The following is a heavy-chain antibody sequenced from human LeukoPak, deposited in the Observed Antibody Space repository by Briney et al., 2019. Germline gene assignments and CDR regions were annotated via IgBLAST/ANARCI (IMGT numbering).Heavy chain of an antibody. CDR2: IIPIPGIA. Sequence: ASVKVSCKASGGTFGSYAISWVRQAPGQGLEWMGRIIPIPGIANYAQKFQGRVTITADKSTSTAYMELSSLRSEDTAVYYCASVGDSGYDFSYFDYCGQGTLVTVSS. CDR1: GGTFGSYA. V-gene: IGHV1-69*04. CDR3: ASVGDSGYDFSYFDY. J-gene: IGHJ4*02. D-gene: IGHD5-12*01.